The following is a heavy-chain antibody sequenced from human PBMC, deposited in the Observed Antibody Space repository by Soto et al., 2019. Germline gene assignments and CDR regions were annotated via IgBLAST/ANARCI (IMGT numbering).Heavy chain of an antibody. J-gene: IGHJ4*02. Sequence: GGSLRLSCTASDLTLSSYAMGWVLQAPGKGVEWLSTCSSSGGGTYYAESVKGRFTISGDISKNTLYLQMDKLRAEDTAVYYCAKGQSWSYFAYWGQGTLVTVSS. V-gene: IGHV3-23*01. D-gene: IGHD3-3*01. CDR2: CSSSGGGT. CDR3: AKGQSWSYFAY. CDR1: DLTLSSYA.